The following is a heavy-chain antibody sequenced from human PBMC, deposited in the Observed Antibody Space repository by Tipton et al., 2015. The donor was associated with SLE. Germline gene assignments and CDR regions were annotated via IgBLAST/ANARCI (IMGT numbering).Heavy chain of an antibody. D-gene: IGHD2-2*01. Sequence: TLSLTCTVSGGSISSSSYYWGWIRQPPGKGLEWIGSIYYSGSTYYNPSLKSRVTISVDTSKNQFSLKLSSVTAADTAVYYCARGLIYCSSTSCYDGYFDYWGQGTLVTVSS. CDR1: GGSISSSSYY. J-gene: IGHJ4*02. CDR2: IYYSGST. V-gene: IGHV4-39*07. CDR3: ARGLIYCSSTSCYDGYFDY.